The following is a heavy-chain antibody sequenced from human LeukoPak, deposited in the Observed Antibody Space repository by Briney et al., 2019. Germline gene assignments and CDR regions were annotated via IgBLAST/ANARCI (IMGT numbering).Heavy chain of an antibody. Sequence: SETLSLTCTVSGVSLTSGTFYWASLRQPPGEGLGWIVSVYYTGSTYYNPSLKSRVTISMDTSKNHFALQLRSVVAPDTAVYYCARHSGSGSLSRPCDPGGQGTRVTV. D-gene: IGHD3-10*01. CDR1: GVSLTSGTFY. CDR3: ARHSGSGSLSRPCDP. J-gene: IGHJ5*02. V-gene: IGHV4-39*02. CDR2: VYYTGST.